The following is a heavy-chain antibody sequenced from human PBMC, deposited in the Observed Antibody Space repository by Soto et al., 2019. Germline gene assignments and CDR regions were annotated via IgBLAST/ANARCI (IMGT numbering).Heavy chain of an antibody. CDR1: GFTFSSYA. D-gene: IGHD3-22*01. J-gene: IGHJ4*02. V-gene: IGHV3-64D*06. CDR3: VKAMYYYDSSGYYDY. CDR2: ISSNGGST. Sequence: GGSLRLSCSASGFTFSSYAMHWVRQAPGKGLEYVSAISSNGGSTYYADSVKGRFTISRDNSKNTLYLQMSSLRAGDTAVYYCVKAMYYYDSSGYYDYWSQGTLVTVSS.